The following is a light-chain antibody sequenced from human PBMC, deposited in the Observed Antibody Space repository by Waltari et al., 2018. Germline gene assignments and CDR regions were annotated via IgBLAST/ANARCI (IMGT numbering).Light chain of an antibody. Sequence: SSELTQDPAVSVALGQTVRVTCQGDSPRNYYASWYQQKPGQAPILVLFGQNNRPAGIPARFSGSSSGNTASLIITGAQAEDEADYYCNSRDSTGKLYVFGAGTKVTVL. CDR3: NSRDSTGKLYV. CDR1: SPRNYY. CDR2: GQN. J-gene: IGLJ1*01. V-gene: IGLV3-19*01.